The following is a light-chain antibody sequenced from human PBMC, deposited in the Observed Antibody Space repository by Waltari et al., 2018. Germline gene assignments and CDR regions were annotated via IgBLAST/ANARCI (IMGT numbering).Light chain of an antibody. CDR3: SSYTSSSTWV. CDR1: SSDVGGYNY. Sequence: QSALTQPASVSGSPGQSITISCTGTSSDVGGYNYVSWYQQHPGKAPKRMIYGFSKRPSGVSNRFSGSKSGNTASLTISGLQAEDEADYYCSSYTSSSTWVFGGGTKLTVL. J-gene: IGLJ2*01. CDR2: GFS. V-gene: IGLV2-14*01.